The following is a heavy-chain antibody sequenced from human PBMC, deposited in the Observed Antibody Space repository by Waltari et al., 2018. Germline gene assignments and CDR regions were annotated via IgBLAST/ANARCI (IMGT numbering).Heavy chain of an antibody. J-gene: IGHJ3*02. CDR1: GDSVSTNSAT. CDR2: TYYRSKWFN. D-gene: IGHD6-19*01. V-gene: IGHV6-1*01. Sequence: QVQLQQSGPGRVKPSQTPPPTCAISGDSVSTNSATWNWIRQSPSRGLEWLGRTYYRSKWFNDYAVSVRSRMTINPDTSKNHFSLQLNSVTPEDTAVYYCARAWLRAFDIWGQGTTIIVSS. CDR3: ARAWLRAFDI.